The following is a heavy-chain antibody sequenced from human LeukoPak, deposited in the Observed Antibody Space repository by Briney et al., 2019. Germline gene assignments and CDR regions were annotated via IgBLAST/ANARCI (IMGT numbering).Heavy chain of an antibody. CDR3: AATPRIQRKPDYFDY. Sequence: GRSLRLSCAASGFTFRNFNMNWVRQAPGKGLEWVSYISSSGSTIYYADSVKGRFTISRDNAKNSLYLQMNSLRAEDTAVYYCAATPRIQRKPDYFDYWGQGTLVTVSS. CDR1: GFTFRNFN. V-gene: IGHV3-48*04. CDR2: ISSSGSTI. J-gene: IGHJ4*02. D-gene: IGHD5-18*01.